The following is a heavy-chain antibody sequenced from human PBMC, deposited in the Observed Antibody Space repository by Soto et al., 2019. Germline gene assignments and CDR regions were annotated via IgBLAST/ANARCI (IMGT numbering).Heavy chain of an antibody. J-gene: IGHJ6*02. Sequence: QVQLVQSGAEVKEPGASVKVSCKASGYPFTSYSFSWVRQAPGQGLEWMGWSIAYNGDTRDAQKFQGRVTMTADPYTDTAYMELRNLRSDDTGVYYCAREGAVVGSAVYYGMDVWGQGTMVTVS. CDR1: GYPFTSYS. CDR2: SIAYNGDT. CDR3: AREGAVVGSAVYYGMDV. D-gene: IGHD2-15*01. V-gene: IGHV1-18*04.